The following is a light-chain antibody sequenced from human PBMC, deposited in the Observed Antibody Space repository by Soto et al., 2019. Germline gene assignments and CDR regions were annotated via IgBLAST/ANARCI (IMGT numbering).Light chain of an antibody. Sequence: DIQMTQSPSTLSASVGDRVTITCRASQSISSWLAWYQQKPGKAPKLLIYDASSLESGVPSRFSGSGSGTDFTLTISSLEPEDSAVYYCQQRQMWPITFGQGTRLEIK. CDR2: DAS. CDR1: QSISSW. J-gene: IGKJ5*01. V-gene: IGKV1-5*01. CDR3: QQRQMWPIT.